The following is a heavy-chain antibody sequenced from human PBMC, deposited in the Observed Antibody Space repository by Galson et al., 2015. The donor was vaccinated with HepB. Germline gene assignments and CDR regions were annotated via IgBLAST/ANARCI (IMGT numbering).Heavy chain of an antibody. V-gene: IGHV1-69*13. J-gene: IGHJ6*02. Sequence: SVKVSCKASGGTFSSYAISWVRQAPGQGLEWMGGIIPIFGTANYAQKFQGRVTITADESTSTAYMELSSLRSEDTAVYYCARDRTAMDFNYYYYGMDVWGQGTTVTVSS. D-gene: IGHD5-18*01. CDR3: ARDRTAMDFNYYYYGMDV. CDR2: IIPIFGTA. CDR1: GGTFSSYA.